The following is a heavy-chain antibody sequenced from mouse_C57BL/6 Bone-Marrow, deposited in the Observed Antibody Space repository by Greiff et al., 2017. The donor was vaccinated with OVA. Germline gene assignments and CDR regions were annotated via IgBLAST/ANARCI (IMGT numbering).Heavy chain of an antibody. CDR1: GFTFSDYG. J-gene: IGHJ1*03. Sequence: EVMLVESGGGLVKPGGSLKLSCAASGFTFSDYGMHWVRQAPEKGLEWVAYISSGSSTIYYADTVKGRFTISRDNAKNTLFLQMTSLRSEDTAMYYCARAYYGSSSHCWFDVWGTGTTVTVSS. V-gene: IGHV5-17*01. CDR3: ARAYYGSSSHCWFDV. CDR2: ISSGSSTI. D-gene: IGHD1-1*01.